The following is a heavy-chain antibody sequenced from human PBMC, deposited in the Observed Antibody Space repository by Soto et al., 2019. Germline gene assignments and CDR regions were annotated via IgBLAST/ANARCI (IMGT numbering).Heavy chain of an antibody. D-gene: IGHD4-17*01. J-gene: IGHJ5*02. CDR3: ARHGSGDYFLFDP. CDR2: ASPDGTST. V-gene: IGHV3-74*01. CDR1: GFTFRGFW. Sequence: EVPLVESGGGLVQPGGSLRLSCAASGFTFRGFWMHWVRQAPGKGLVWVSRASPDGTSTSYADSVKGRFTISRDNAKNTLYMQMNSLRAEDTAVYYCARHGSGDYFLFDPWGQGTLVTVSS.